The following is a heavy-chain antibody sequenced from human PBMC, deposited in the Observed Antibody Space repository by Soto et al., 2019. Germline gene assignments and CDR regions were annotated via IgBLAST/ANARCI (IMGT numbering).Heavy chain of an antibody. CDR1: GYTFSNYD. D-gene: IGHD3-10*01. V-gene: IGHV1-8*01. Sequence: QVQLVQSGAELKKPGASVKVSCKASGYTFSNYDMNWVRQATGQGPEWIGWVNPNNRDTGYAQKFQGRVTLTTDISTPTAYMELTSLRSEDTAIYYCAKVSRKGSAIDFDYWGQGTLITVSS. CDR2: VNPNNRDT. CDR3: AKVSRKGSAIDFDY. J-gene: IGHJ4*02.